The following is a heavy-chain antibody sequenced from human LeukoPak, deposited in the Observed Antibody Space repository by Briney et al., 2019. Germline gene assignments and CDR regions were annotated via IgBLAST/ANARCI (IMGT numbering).Heavy chain of an antibody. V-gene: IGHV1-69-2*01. D-gene: IGHD3-22*01. CDR2: VDPEDGET. Sequence: ASVTVSCKVSGYTFTDYYMHWVQQAPGKGLEWMGLVDPEDGETIYAEKFQGRVTITADTSTDTAYMELSSLRSEDTAVYYCATENYYDSSGFKDGGQGTLVTVSS. CDR1: GYTFTDYY. CDR3: ATENYYDSSGFKD. J-gene: IGHJ4*02.